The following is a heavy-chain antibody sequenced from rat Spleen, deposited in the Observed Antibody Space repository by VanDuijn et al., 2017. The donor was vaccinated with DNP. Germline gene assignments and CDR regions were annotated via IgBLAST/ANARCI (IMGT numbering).Heavy chain of an antibody. V-gene: IGHV5-35*01. CDR2: ITPDGSTT. D-gene: IGHD1-11*01. Sequence: EVQLVESGGGSVQPGSPLKLSCAASGFSFRSNWLNWIRQAPGKGLEWVASITPDGSTTYYPDTVKGRFMISKDDARNTGYLQMNNLRSEETAMYYCSSGGRNMVQGNWFAYWGQGTLVTVSS. CDR1: GFSFRSNW. CDR3: SSGGRNMVQGNWFAY. J-gene: IGHJ3*01.